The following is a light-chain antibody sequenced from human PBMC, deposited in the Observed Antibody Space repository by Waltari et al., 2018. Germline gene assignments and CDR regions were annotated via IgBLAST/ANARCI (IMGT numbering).Light chain of an antibody. CDR3: QHYVSLPVT. V-gene: IGKV3-20*01. Sequence: EIVLTKSPGTLSLSPGERAPLSCRASQSVSRALAWYQQNPGQAPRLLIYGASNRATGIPDRFSGSGSGTDFSLIISRLEPEDFAVYYCQHYVSLPVTFGQGTKVEIK. CDR2: GAS. CDR1: QSVSRA. J-gene: IGKJ1*01.